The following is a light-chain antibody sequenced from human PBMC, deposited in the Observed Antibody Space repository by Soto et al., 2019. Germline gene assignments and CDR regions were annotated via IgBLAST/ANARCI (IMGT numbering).Light chain of an antibody. CDR1: QSVGSN. Sequence: EIVMTQSPATLSVSPGEGASLSCRASQSVGSNLAWYQQIPGQSPRLLMYEASTRAPGIPDSFSGSGSGSEFTLTISSLQSKYFALYYCRQCDSWPLRVRGGTEVEI. V-gene: IGKV3D-15*01. J-gene: IGKJ4*02. CDR2: EAS. CDR3: RQCDSWPLR.